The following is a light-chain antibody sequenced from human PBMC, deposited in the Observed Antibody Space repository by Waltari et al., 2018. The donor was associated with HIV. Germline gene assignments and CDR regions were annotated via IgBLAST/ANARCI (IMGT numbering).Light chain of an antibody. J-gene: IGLJ3*02. CDR1: NSNVGNNF. Sequence: QSVLTQPPSASKPPGQRVLMSCSGTNSNVGNNFVSWFQQVPGGAPKLVIYRNDLRPSGVPYRFSVAKSGSSATLAISGLQSDDEADYFCASWDDKLSHWVFGVGTKLTV. CDR3: ASWDDKLSHWV. V-gene: IGLV1-47*01. CDR2: RND.